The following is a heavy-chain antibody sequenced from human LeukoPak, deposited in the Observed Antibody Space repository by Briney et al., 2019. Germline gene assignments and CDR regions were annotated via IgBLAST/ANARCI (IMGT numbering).Heavy chain of an antibody. D-gene: IGHD6-13*01. J-gene: IGHJ5*02. CDR2: IKEDGSEK. V-gene: IGHV3-7*01. Sequence: GGSLRLSCAASGFTFSSYSMSWVRQAPGKGLEWVANIKEDGSEKYYVDSVKGRFTISRDNAKNSLYLQMNNLRAEDTALYHCATAVAAGWFDPWGQGTLVTVSS. CDR1: GFTFSSYS. CDR3: ATAVAAGWFDP.